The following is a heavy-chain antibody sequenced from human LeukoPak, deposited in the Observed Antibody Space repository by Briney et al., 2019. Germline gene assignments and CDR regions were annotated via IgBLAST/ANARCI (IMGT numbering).Heavy chain of an antibody. CDR3: ARVGSSWPADY. CDR1: GYTFTSYD. CDR2: MNPNSGNT. D-gene: IGHD6-13*01. J-gene: IGHJ4*02. Sequence: ASVKVSCKASGYTFTSYDINWVRQATGQGLEWMGWMNPNSGNTSYTPKFQGRVTIDRNNSISTVYMELSSLGAEDTAVYYCARVGSSWPADYWGQGTLVTVSS. V-gene: IGHV1-8*01.